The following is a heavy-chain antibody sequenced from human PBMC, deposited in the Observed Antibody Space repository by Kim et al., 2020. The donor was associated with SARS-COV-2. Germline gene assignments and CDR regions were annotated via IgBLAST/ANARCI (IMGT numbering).Heavy chain of an antibody. J-gene: IGHJ4*02. Sequence: ASVKVSCKVSGYTLTELSMHWVRQAPGKGLEWMGGFEPEDGETIYAQKFQGRVTMTEDTSTDTAYMELSSLRSEDTAVYYCATSTPSPYYYGSGSPIDYWGQGTLVTVSS. D-gene: IGHD3-10*01. V-gene: IGHV1-24*01. CDR2: FEPEDGET. CDR3: ATSTPSPYYYGSGSPIDY. CDR1: GYTLTELS.